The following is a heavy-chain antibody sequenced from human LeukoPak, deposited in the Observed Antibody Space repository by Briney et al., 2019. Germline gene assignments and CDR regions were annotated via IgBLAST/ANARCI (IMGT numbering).Heavy chain of an antibody. V-gene: IGHV3-30*18. CDR1: GFTFRGYG. CDR3: AKDCLSSSAAYGMDV. J-gene: IGHJ6*02. Sequence: GTSLRLSCAASGFTFRGYGMHWVRQAPGKGLEWVALISFDGVKTDYADSVKGRFTISRDSSQNTLYLQMNSLRAEDTAVYYCAKDCLSSSAAYGMDVWGQGTTVTVSS. CDR2: ISFDGVKT. D-gene: IGHD6-13*01.